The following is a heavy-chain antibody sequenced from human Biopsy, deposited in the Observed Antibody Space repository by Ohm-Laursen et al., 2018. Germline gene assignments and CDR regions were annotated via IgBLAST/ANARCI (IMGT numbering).Heavy chain of an antibody. CDR3: ARHPTGFWFDP. CDR1: GDSISTSTTYY. CDR2: IYNSETT. V-gene: IGHV4-39*01. J-gene: IGHJ5*02. Sequence: SDTLSLTCTVSGDSISTSTTYYWAWLRQPPGKGLEWIGSIYNSETTFYNPSLKSRVAISFDTSTNQFSLKVSSATAADTALYYCARHPTGFWFDPWGHGTLVTVSS.